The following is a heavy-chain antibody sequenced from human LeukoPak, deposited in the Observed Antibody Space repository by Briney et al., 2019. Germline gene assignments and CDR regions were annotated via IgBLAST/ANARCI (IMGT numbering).Heavy chain of an antibody. CDR3: ARHYTVTPDY. Sequence: SETLSLTCTVTGDSISRSSYYWGWLRQPPGKGLEWIGSIHYGGSTYSNPSLKSRVTISVDTSKNQFSLKLNSVTAADTAVYYCARHYTVTPDYWGQGTLVTVSS. V-gene: IGHV4-39*01. D-gene: IGHD4-17*01. CDR2: IHYGGST. J-gene: IGHJ4*02. CDR1: GDSISRSSYY.